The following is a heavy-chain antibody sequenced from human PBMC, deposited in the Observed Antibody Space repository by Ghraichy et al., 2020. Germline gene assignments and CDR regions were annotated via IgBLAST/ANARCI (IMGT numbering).Heavy chain of an antibody. CDR2: IYSGGST. Sequence: GESLNISCAASGFTVSSNYMSWVRQAPGKGLEWVSVIYSGGSTYYADSVKGRFTISRDNSKNTLYLQMNSLRAEDTAVYYCAREPYGDYYDYWGQGTLVTVSS. D-gene: IGHD4-17*01. J-gene: IGHJ4*02. CDR3: AREPYGDYYDY. V-gene: IGHV3-53*01. CDR1: GFTVSSNY.